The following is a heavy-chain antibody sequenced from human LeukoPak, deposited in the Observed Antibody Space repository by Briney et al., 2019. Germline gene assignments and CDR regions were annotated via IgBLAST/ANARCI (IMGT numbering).Heavy chain of an antibody. J-gene: IGHJ4*02. V-gene: IGHV3-23*01. Sequence: GGSLRLSCAASGFTFRNYAMSWVRQAPGKALEWVSRVDGGGSTSYADSVRGRFSISRDSSKSTLYLQMGSLRGEVTAVYYCARDDAPDGGFLDYWGQGTLVTVSS. CDR1: GFTFRNYA. D-gene: IGHD2/OR15-2a*01. CDR3: ARDDAPDGGFLDY. CDR2: VDGGGST.